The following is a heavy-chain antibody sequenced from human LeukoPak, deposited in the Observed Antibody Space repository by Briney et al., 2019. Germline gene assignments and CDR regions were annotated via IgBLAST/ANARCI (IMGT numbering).Heavy chain of an antibody. V-gene: IGHV1-2*04. Sequence: ASVKVSCNASGYTFTGYYMHWVRQAPGQGLEWMGWINPNSGGTNYAQKFQGWVTMTRDTSISTAYMELSRLRSDDTAVYYCARELEHDAFDIRGQGTMVTVSS. D-gene: IGHD1-1*01. CDR1: GYTFTGYY. CDR3: ARELEHDAFDI. J-gene: IGHJ3*02. CDR2: INPNSGGT.